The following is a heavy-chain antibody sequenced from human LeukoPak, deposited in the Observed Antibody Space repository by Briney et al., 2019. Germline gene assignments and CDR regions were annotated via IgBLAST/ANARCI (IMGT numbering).Heavy chain of an antibody. V-gene: IGHV4-39*01. Sequence: SETLSLTCTVSGGSISSSSYYWGWIRQPPGKGLEWIGSIYYSGSTYYNPSLKSRVTISVDTSKNQFSLKLSSVTAADTAVYYCAGGGAPYYGGNPYYFDYWGQGTLVTVSS. CDR3: AGGGAPYYGGNPYYFDY. J-gene: IGHJ4*02. CDR2: IYYSGST. CDR1: GGSISSSSYY. D-gene: IGHD4-23*01.